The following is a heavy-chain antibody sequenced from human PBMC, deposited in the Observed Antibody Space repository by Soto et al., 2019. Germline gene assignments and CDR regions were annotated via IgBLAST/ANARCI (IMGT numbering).Heavy chain of an antibody. CDR1: GFTFSSYS. CDR2: ISSSSSYI. V-gene: IGHV3-21*01. D-gene: IGHD3-10*01. J-gene: IGHJ3*02. CDR3: ARSRSGSLNDAFDI. Sequence: EVQLVESGGGLVKPGGSLRLSCAASGFTFSSYSMNWVRQAPGKGLEWVSSISSSSSYIYYADSVKGRFTISRDNAKNSLYLQMNSLRAEDTALYYCARSRSGSLNDAFDIWCQGTMVTVSS.